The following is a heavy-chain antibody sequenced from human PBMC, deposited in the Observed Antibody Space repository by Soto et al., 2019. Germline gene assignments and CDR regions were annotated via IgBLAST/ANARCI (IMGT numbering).Heavy chain of an antibody. D-gene: IGHD6-13*01. CDR3: ARDQGGSSWYISDAFDI. CDR1: GFTFSSYS. Sequence: GGSLRLSCAASGFTFSSYSMNWVRQAPGKGLEWVSSISSRSSYIYYADSVKGRFTISRDNAKNSLYLQMNSLRAEDTAVYYCARDQGGSSWYISDAFDIWGQGTMVTVSS. J-gene: IGHJ3*02. CDR2: ISSRSSYI. V-gene: IGHV3-21*01.